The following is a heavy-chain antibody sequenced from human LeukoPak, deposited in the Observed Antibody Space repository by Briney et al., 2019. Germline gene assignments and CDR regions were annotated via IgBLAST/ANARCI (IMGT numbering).Heavy chain of an antibody. CDR3: ARGDILTGYVY. CDR2: INHSGST. D-gene: IGHD3-9*01. J-gene: IGHJ4*02. CDR1: GGSFSGYY. V-gene: IGHV4-34*01. Sequence: SETLSLTCAVYGGSFSGYYWSWIRQPPGKGLEWIGEINHSGSTNYNPSLKSRVTISVDTSKNQFSLKLSSVTAADTAVYYCARGDILTGYVYWGQGTLVTVSS.